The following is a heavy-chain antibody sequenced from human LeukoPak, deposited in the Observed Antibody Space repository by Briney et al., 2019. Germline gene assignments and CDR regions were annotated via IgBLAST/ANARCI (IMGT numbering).Heavy chain of an antibody. Sequence: GESLKISCKGSGYTFSSYWIGWVRQLPGKGLEWMGIIYPGDSDTRYRPSFQGQVTISADKSTSTAYLQWSSLKASDTAMYYCARQADKDMDQYYFDYWGQGTLVTVSS. J-gene: IGHJ4*02. V-gene: IGHV5-51*01. CDR2: IYPGDSDT. CDR1: GYTFSSYW. CDR3: ARQADKDMDQYYFDY. D-gene: IGHD5-18*01.